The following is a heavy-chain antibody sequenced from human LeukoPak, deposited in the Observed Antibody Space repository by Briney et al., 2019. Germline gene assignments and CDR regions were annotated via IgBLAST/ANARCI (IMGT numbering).Heavy chain of an antibody. Sequence: SETLSLTCAVYGGSFSGYYWSWIRQPPGKGLEWIGEINHSGGTNYNPSLKSRVTISVDTSKNQFSLKLSSVTAADTAVYYCARGSHPELNYFDYWGQGTLVTVSS. CDR1: GGSFSGYY. V-gene: IGHV4-34*01. CDR2: INHSGGT. CDR3: ARGSHPELNYFDY. D-gene: IGHD1-14*01. J-gene: IGHJ4*02.